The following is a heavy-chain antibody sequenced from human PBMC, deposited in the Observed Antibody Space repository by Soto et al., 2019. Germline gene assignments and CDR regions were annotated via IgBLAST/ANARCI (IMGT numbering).Heavy chain of an antibody. D-gene: IGHD2-21*01. V-gene: IGHV4-59*12. Sequence: LTCRVSGGSISSYYWSWIRPLPGKGLEWIGYIYYSGSTYYNPSLKSRVTISVDTSKNQFSLKLSSVTAADTAVYYCARELSYSYYYVMDVWGQGTTVTV. J-gene: IGHJ6*02. CDR2: IYYSGST. CDR1: GGSISSYY. CDR3: ARELSYSYYYVMDV.